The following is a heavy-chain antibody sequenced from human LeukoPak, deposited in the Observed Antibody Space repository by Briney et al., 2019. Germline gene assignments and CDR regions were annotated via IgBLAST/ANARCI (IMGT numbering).Heavy chain of an antibody. V-gene: IGHV3-53*01. J-gene: IGHJ4*02. CDR1: GFIVSRND. Sequence: GGSLRLSCAVSGFIVSRNDMTWVRQAPGKGLEWVSLLYSDGKTFYADSVKGRFTISRDNSENTLNLQMNSLRADDTAVYYCARAVAGLYFDYWGQGTLVTVSS. CDR3: ARAVAGLYFDY. D-gene: IGHD6-19*01. CDR2: LYSDGKT.